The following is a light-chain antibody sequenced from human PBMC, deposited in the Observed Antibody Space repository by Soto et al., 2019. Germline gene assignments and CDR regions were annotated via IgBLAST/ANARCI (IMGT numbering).Light chain of an antibody. J-gene: IGLJ1*01. CDR1: NIGSKS. Sequence: SYELTQPSSVSVAPGKTARITCGGNNIGSKSVHWYQQKPGQAPVLVIYYDSDRPSGIPERFSGSNSGNTATLTISRVEAGDEADYYCQVWDSSSDSYVFVTGTKLTVL. CDR2: YDS. CDR3: QVWDSSSDSYV. V-gene: IGLV3-21*04.